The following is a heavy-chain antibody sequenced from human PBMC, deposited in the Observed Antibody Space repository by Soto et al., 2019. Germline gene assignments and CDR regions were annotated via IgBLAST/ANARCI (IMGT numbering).Heavy chain of an antibody. D-gene: IGHD2-2*01. V-gene: IGHV3-23*01. Sequence: GGSMRLSCAASGFTFSIYAMSWVRQAPGKGLEWVSIISGSGGRTYYADSVKGRFTMSRDNSKNTLYLQMNSLRAEDTAVYYCAKEVVVESAGRSHYYYYGLDVWGQGTTVTVSS. CDR1: GFTFSIYA. J-gene: IGHJ6*02. CDR3: AKEVVVESAGRSHYYYYGLDV. CDR2: ISGSGGRT.